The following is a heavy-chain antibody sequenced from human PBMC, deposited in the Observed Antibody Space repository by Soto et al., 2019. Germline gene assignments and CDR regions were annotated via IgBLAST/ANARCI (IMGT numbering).Heavy chain of an antibody. CDR1: GFSFSTYD. CDR3: VKLTDY. D-gene: IGHD3-9*01. J-gene: IGHJ4*02. Sequence: GGSLRLSCSASGFSFSTYDVHWVRQAPAKGLEFVAGISPNGAATYYADSVKGRSTISRDNSKNTLYLQMGSLTPDDTALYYYVKLTDYWGLGTLVTVS. V-gene: IGHV3-64D*06. CDR2: ISPNGAAT.